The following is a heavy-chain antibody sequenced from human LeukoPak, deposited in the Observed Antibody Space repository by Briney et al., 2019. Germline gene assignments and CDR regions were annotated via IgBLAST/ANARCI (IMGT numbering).Heavy chain of an antibody. V-gene: IGHV4-38-2*02. CDR3: ARGYGSGRKFDY. J-gene: IGHJ4*02. CDR2: IYHSGST. CDR1: GYSISSGYY. Sequence: PSETLSLTCTVSGYSISSGYYWGWIRQPPGKGLEWIGSIYHSGSTYYNPFLKSRVTISVDTSKNQFSLKLSSVTAADTAVYYCARGYGSGRKFDYWGQGTLVTVSS. D-gene: IGHD3-10*01.